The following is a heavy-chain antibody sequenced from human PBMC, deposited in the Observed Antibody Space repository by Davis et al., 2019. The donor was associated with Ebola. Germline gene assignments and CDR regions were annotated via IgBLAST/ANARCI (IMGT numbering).Heavy chain of an antibody. J-gene: IGHJ4*02. CDR2: MNPNSGGT. D-gene: IGHD3-3*01. CDR3: ATIYAFWSGYYSGFDY. V-gene: IGHV1-2*02. Sequence: ASVKVSCKASGYIFTGYYIHWVRQAPGQGLEWMGRMNPNSGGTNYAQKFQGRVIMTRDTSISTAYMELSRLRSDDTAVNYCATIYAFWSGYYSGFDYWGQGTLVTVSS. CDR1: GYIFTGYY.